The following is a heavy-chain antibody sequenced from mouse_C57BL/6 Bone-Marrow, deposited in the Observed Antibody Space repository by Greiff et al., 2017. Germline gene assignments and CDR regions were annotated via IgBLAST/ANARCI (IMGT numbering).Heavy chain of an antibody. Sequence: QLQLKESGAELVRPGASVKLSCKASGYTFTDYYINWVKQRPGQGLEWIARIYPGSGNTYYNEKFKGKATLTAEKSSSTAYMQLSSLTSEDSAVYVGASRNGYYAMDYWGQGNSVTVSA. CDR3: ASRNGYYAMDY. CDR2: IYPGSGNT. J-gene: IGHJ4*01. CDR1: GYTFTDYY. V-gene: IGHV1-76*01.